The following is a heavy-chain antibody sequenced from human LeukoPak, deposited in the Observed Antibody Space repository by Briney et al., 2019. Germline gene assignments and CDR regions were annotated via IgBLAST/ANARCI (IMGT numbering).Heavy chain of an antibody. D-gene: IGHD6-19*01. CDR1: GFTFSSYW. Sequence: GGFLRLSCAASGFTFSSYWMSWVRQAPGKGLEWVANIKQDGSEKYYVDSVKGRFTISRDNAKNSLYLQMNSLRAEDTAVYYCASDSSGWSQLKDYWGQGTLVTVSS. J-gene: IGHJ4*02. CDR2: IKQDGSEK. V-gene: IGHV3-7*01. CDR3: ASDSSGWSQLKDY.